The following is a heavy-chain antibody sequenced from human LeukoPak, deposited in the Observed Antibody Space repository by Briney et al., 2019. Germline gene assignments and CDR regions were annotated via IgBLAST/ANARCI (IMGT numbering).Heavy chain of an antibody. Sequence: SETLSLTCTVSGVSISSYYWSWIRQPPGKGLEWIGYIYYSGSTNYNPSLKSRVTISVDTSKNQFSLKLSSVTAADTAVYYCARVEYSSSPYFDYWGQGTLVTVSS. V-gene: IGHV4-59*01. CDR1: GVSISSYY. CDR2: IYYSGST. D-gene: IGHD6-6*01. CDR3: ARVEYSSSPYFDY. J-gene: IGHJ4*02.